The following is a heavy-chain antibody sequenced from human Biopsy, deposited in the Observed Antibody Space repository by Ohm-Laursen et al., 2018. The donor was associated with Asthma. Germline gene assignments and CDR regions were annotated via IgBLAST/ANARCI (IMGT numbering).Heavy chain of an antibody. CDR2: TYHSGST. Sequence: TLSLTCAVSGGSISSGGYSWSWIRQPPGKGLEWIGYTYHSGSTYYNPSLKSRVTISVDRSKNQFSLKLSSVTAADTAVYYCVRVKDGYNFDYWGQGTLVTVSS. CDR3: VRVKDGYNFDY. V-gene: IGHV4-30-2*01. J-gene: IGHJ4*02. CDR1: GGSISSGGYS. D-gene: IGHD5-24*01.